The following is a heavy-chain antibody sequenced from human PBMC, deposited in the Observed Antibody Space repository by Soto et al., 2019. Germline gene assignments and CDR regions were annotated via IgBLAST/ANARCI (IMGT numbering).Heavy chain of an antibody. V-gene: IGHV4-31*03. D-gene: IGHD1-20*01. J-gene: IGHJ5*02. CDR3: ARSGAGLYNWNPNWFDP. CDR2: IYYSGST. CDR1: GGSISSGGYY. Sequence: SETLSLTCTVSGGSISSGGYYWSWIRQHPGKGLEWIGYIYYSGSTYYNPSLKSRVTISVDTSKNQFSLKLSSVTAADTAVYYCARSGAGLYNWNPNWFDPWGQGTLVTVSS.